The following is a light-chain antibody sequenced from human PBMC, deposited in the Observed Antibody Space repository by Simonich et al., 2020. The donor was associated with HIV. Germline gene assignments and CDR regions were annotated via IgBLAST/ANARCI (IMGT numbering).Light chain of an antibody. CDR3: QQYYITPHT. CDR2: WAS. J-gene: IGKJ1*01. Sequence: DIVMTQSPDSLAVFLGERATINCKSSQSVLYNSNNKNYLAWYQQKPGQPPKLLIYWASTRESGVPDRFSGSGSETDFTLTISSLQAEDVAVYYCQQYYITPHTFGQGTKVEIK. CDR1: QSVLYNSNNKNY. V-gene: IGKV4-1*01.